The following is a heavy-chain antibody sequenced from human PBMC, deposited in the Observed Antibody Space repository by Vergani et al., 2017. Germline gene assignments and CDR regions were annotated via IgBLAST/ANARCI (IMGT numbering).Heavy chain of an antibody. CDR1: GATFRSNT. CDR3: ARDPRGYGGDPEDYYYYMDV. D-gene: IGHD2-21*02. J-gene: IGHJ6*03. CDR2: IIPVLGKT. V-gene: IGHV1-69*08. Sequence: QVQLVQSGAEVKKPGSSVKVSCKASGATFRSNTISWVRQVPGQGLEWMGRIIPVLGKTKYAQDFQGRLTITADTSTSTAYMELTSLRSQDTAVYYCARDPRGYGGDPEDYYYYMDVWGKGTTVTVSS.